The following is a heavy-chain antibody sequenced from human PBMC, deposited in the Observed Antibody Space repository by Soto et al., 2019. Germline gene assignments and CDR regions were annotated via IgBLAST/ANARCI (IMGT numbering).Heavy chain of an antibody. Sequence: SETLSLTCAVSGGSIRSGGYSWSWIRQPPGKGLEWIGYIYYRGSTNYNPSLKSRVTISVDTSKNQFSLKLSSVTAADTAVYYCARLRRGGYYHGMDVWGQGTTVTVSS. CDR1: GGSIRSGGYS. J-gene: IGHJ6*02. CDR3: ARLRRGGYYHGMDV. V-gene: IGHV4-61*08. D-gene: IGHD3-10*01. CDR2: IYYRGST.